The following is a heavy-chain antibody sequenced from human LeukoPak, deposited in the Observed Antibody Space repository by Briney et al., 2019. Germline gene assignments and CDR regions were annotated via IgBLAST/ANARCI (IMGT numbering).Heavy chain of an antibody. CDR3: TRPGYCSGGSCFATDY. D-gene: IGHD2-15*01. CDR2: IRSKANSYAT. V-gene: IGHV3-73*01. Sequence: GGSLRLSCAASGFTFSGSAMHWVRQASGKGLEWVGGIRSKANSYATAYAASVKGRFTISRDDSKNTAYLQMNSLKTEDTAVYYCTRPGYCSGGSCFATDYWGQGTLVTVSS. J-gene: IGHJ4*02. CDR1: GFTFSGSA.